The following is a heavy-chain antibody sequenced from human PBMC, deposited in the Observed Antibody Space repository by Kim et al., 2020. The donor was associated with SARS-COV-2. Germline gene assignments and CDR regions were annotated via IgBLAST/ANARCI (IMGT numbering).Heavy chain of an antibody. Sequence: STIYYADSVKGRFTISRDNAKNSVHLQMNSLRDEDTAVYYCARSGNFRVDYWGQGTLVTVSS. V-gene: IGHV3-48*02. J-gene: IGHJ4*02. CDR3: ARSGNFRVDY. CDR2: STI.